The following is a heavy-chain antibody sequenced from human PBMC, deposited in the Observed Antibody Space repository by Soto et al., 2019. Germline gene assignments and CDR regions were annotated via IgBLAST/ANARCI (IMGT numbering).Heavy chain of an antibody. J-gene: IGHJ4*02. V-gene: IGHV3-23*01. D-gene: IGHD4-17*01. CDR2: ITGSGGGT. CDR3: AKTPPVTPVTALGGFDY. Sequence: EVQLLESGGNLVQPGGSLRLSCAASGFTFSDYAMSWVRQAPGKGLEWVSSITGSGGGTKYADSVKGRFTISRDNPKNTLLLLMYSLSAEDTAVYYCAKTPPVTPVTALGGFDYWGQGTLVSVSS. CDR1: GFTFSDYA.